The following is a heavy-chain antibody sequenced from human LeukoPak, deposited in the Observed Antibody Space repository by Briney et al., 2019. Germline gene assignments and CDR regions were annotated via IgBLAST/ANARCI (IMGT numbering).Heavy chain of an antibody. D-gene: IGHD6-13*01. CDR2: ISGSGFIT. Sequence: QSGGSLRLSCRTSGFTFSSYGMIWVRQAPGKGLEWVSGISGSGFITYYADSVKGRFTISRDNSKNTLYLQMNSLRAEDTAVYYCAKEGIAGIYYFDYWGQGTLVTVSS. V-gene: IGHV3-23*01. CDR1: GFTFSSYG. CDR3: AKEGIAGIYYFDY. J-gene: IGHJ4*02.